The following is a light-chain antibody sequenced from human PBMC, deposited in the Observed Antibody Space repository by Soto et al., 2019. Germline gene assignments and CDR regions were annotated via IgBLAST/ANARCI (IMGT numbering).Light chain of an antibody. J-gene: IGLJ2*01. V-gene: IGLV2-14*03. CDR1: SSDVGGYNY. CDR2: DVS. CDR3: SSYTSSSTPVV. Sequence: QSALTQPASGSGSPGQSITISCTGTSSDVGGYNYVSWYQQHPGKAPKLMIYDVSNRPLGVSNRFSGSKSGNTASLTISGRQAEDEADYYCSSYTSSSTPVVFGGGTKLTVL.